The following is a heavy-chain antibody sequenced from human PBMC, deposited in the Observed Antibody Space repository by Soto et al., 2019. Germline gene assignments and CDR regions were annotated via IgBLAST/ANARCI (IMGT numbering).Heavy chain of an antibody. Sequence: EVQLLESGGGLVQPGGSLRLSCAASGFTFSSYAMSWFRQAPGRGLERVSVITDSAGNTNYADSVKGRFTISRDNSKNTLYLQMNSLRAEDTAVYYCAKPMVTSYWYFDLWGRGTLVTVSS. CDR1: GFTFSSYA. CDR2: ITDSAGNT. J-gene: IGHJ2*01. V-gene: IGHV3-23*01. D-gene: IGHD4-17*01. CDR3: AKPMVTSYWYFDL.